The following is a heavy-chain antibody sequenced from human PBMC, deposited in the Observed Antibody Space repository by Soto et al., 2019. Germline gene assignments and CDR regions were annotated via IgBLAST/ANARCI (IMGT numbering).Heavy chain of an antibody. J-gene: IGHJ4*02. CDR1: NGSLSSNY. D-gene: IGHD3-3*02. CDR2: IYYSVST. V-gene: IGHV4-59*01. Sequence: VSVTCXVSNGSLSSNYWSWIRQSPWKGLESIGNIYYSVSTNYNPSLKSRVTMSVDTSKNQFTLKLSSVTHADPGVYFCASSFTVPVAFFDNWGQGTTLAVSS. CDR3: ASSFTVPVAFFDN.